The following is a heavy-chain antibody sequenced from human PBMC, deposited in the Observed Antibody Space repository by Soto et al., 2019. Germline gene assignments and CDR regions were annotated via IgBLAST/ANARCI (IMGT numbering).Heavy chain of an antibody. D-gene: IGHD3-10*01. CDR1: GGSISSYY. CDR2: IYYSGST. CDR3: ARRYYYGSGSYEDY. Sequence: QVQLQESGPGLVKPSETLSLTCTVSGGSISSYYWSWIRQPPGKGLEWIGYIYYSGSTNYNPSPKSRVTISVDTSKNQFSLKLSSVTAADTAVYYCARRYYYGSGSYEDYWGQGTLVTVSS. J-gene: IGHJ4*02. V-gene: IGHV4-59*08.